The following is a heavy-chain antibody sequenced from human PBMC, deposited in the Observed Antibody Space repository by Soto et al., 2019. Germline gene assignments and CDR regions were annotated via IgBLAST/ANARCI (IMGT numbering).Heavy chain of an antibody. CDR1: GFTFSTYW. Sequence: PGGSLRLSCAASGFTFSTYWMHWVRQAPGTGLEWVSRIKGDGSSTSYADSVKGRFTISRGNAKNTLYLQMNSLGAEDTAVYWCARGIRNYYGVDVWGQGTTVTVSS. CDR2: IKGDGSST. CDR3: ARGIRNYYGVDV. J-gene: IGHJ6*02. V-gene: IGHV3-74*01.